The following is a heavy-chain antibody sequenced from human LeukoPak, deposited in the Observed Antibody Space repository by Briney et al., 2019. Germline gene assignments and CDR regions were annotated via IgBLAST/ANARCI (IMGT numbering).Heavy chain of an antibody. V-gene: IGHV3-23*01. D-gene: IGHD2-21*02. CDR2: VSGSGAGT. CDR3: AKGPRAGLRYWYFDL. Sequence: PGGSLRLSCAASGFTFSDYYMSWIRQAPGKGLQWVSTVSGSGAGTFYGDSVKGRFTISRDNSNNTLFLQMNSLSADDTAVYFCAKGPRAGLRYWYFDLWGRGSLVTVSS. CDR1: GFTFSDYY. J-gene: IGHJ2*01.